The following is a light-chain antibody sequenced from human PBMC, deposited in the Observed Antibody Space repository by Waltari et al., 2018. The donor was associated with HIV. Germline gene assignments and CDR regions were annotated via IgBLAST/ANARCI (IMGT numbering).Light chain of an antibody. CDR2: EDD. J-gene: IGLJ2*01. CDR3: QSFDTSNQWI. Sequence: NFMLTQPPSVSESPGKTVTISCTRRSGSIASTSVQWYQQRPGSAPTTLIYEDDQRPSGVPDRFSGSIDTSSNSASLTISGLKTEDEADYYCQSFDTSNQWIFGGGTKLTVL. CDR1: SGSIASTS. V-gene: IGLV6-57*03.